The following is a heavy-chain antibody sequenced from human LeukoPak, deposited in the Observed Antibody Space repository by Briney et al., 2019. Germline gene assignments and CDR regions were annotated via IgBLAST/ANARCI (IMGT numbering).Heavy chain of an antibody. D-gene: IGHD4-17*01. J-gene: IGHJ4*01. V-gene: IGHV3-21*01. Sequence: PGGSLTLTCAASGFTFSNYNMNWVRQAPGKGLEWVSSISSSSSYIYYADSVKGRFTISRDNAKNSLYLQMNSLRAEDTAVYYCARDFGYGDYSYWGHETIVTVSS. CDR1: GFTFSNYN. CDR2: ISSSSSYI. CDR3: ARDFGYGDYSY.